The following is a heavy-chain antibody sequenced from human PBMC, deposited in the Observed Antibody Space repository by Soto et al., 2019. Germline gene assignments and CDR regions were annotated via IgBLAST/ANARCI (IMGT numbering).Heavy chain of an antibody. CDR3: TTAPPILRYFDWLNPMDA. D-gene: IGHD3-9*01. CDR2: IKSKTDGGTT. V-gene: IGHV3-15*01. J-gene: IGHJ6*02. Sequence: GGSLRLSCAASGFTFSNAWMSWVRQAPGKGLEWVGRIKSKTDGGTTDYAAPVKGRFTISRDDSKNTLYLQMNSLKTEDTAVYYCTTAPPILRYFDWLNPMDAWGQGTTVTVSS. CDR1: GFTFSNAW.